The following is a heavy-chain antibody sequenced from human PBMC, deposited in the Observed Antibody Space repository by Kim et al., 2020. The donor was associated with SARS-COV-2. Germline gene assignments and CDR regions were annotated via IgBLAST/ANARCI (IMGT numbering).Heavy chain of an antibody. D-gene: IGHD3-3*01. CDR3: TREADFRSGYYQVPACDY. V-gene: IGHV3-49*03. J-gene: IGHJ4*02. Sequence: GGSLRLSCTASGFTFGDYAMSWFRQAPGKGLEWVGFIRSKAYGGTTEYAASVKGRFTISRDDSKSIAYLQMNSLKTEDTAVYYCTREADFRSGYYQVPACDYWGQGTLVTVSS. CDR2: IRSKAYGGTT. CDR1: GFTFGDYA.